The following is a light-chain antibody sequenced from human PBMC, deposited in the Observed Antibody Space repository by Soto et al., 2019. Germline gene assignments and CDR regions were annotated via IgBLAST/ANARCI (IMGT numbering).Light chain of an antibody. Sequence: EIVMTQVASTLSVSPGERATLSCRASQSVSSNLAWYQQKPGQAPRLLIYDASNRATGIPARFSGSGSGTDFTLTISSLEPEDFAVYYCQQRSDWLPITFGQGTRLEIK. V-gene: IGKV3-11*01. CDR3: QQRSDWLPIT. CDR2: DAS. CDR1: QSVSSN. J-gene: IGKJ5*01.